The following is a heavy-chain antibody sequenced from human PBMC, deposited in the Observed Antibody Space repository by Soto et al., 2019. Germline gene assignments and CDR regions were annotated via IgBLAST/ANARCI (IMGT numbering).Heavy chain of an antibody. D-gene: IGHD7-27*01. J-gene: IGHJ6*02. Sequence: HPGGSLRLSCAASGFTFSSYAMSWVRQAPGKGLEWVSAISGSGGSTYYADSVKGRFTISRDNSKNTLYLQMNSLRAEDTAVYYCAGDRYYYYGMDVWGQGTTVTVSS. CDR2: ISGSGGST. CDR1: GFTFSSYA. V-gene: IGHV3-23*01. CDR3: AGDRYYYYGMDV.